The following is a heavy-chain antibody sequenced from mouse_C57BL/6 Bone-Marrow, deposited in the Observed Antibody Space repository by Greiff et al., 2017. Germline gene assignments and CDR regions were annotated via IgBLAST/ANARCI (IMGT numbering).Heavy chain of an antibody. CDR2: ISSGGSYT. J-gene: IGHJ4*01. Sequence: EVQLQESGGDLVKPGGSLKLSCAASGFTFSSYGMSWVRQTPDKRLEWVATISSGGSYTYYPDSVKGRFPISRDNAKNTLYLQMSSLKSEDTAMYYCARTTTVVDYAMDYWGQGTSGTVSS. CDR3: ARTTTVVDYAMDY. D-gene: IGHD1-1*01. V-gene: IGHV5-6*01. CDR1: GFTFSSYG.